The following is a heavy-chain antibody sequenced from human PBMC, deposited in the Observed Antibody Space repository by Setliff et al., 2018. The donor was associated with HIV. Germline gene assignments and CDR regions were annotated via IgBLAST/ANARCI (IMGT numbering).Heavy chain of an antibody. CDR3: ARDWNYFASGSNAFDI. CDR2: ISAYNGKT. D-gene: IGHD3-10*01. CDR1: GYSFNTYG. V-gene: IGHV1-18*01. J-gene: IGHJ3*02. Sequence: VSVKVSCKTSGYSFNTYGIGWMRQAPGQGLEWMGWISAYNGKTNLAQKFQGRVTVTTDSSTSTAYMELRSLRSDDTAVYFCARDWNYFASGSNAFDIWGQGTTVTVS.